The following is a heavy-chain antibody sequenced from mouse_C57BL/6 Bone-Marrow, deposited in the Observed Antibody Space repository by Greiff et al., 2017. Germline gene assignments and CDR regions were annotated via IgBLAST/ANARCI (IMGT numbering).Heavy chain of an antibody. CDR1: GFTFSSYA. CDR2: ISDGGSYT. D-gene: IGHD2-4*01. CDR3: ARPLYDYVVAWFAY. V-gene: IGHV5-4*01. Sequence: EVQLVESGGGLVKPGGSLKLSCAASGFTFSSYAMSWVRQTPEKRLEWVATISDGGSYTYYPDNVKGRFTISRDNAKNNLYLQMSHLKSEDTAMYYGARPLYDYVVAWFAYWGQGTLVTVSA. J-gene: IGHJ3*01.